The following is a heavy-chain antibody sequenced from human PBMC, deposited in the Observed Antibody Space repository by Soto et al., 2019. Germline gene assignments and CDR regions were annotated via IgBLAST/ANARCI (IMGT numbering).Heavy chain of an antibody. CDR1: GYTFTSYD. Sequence: QVQLVQSGAEVKKPGASVKVSCKASGYTFTSYDINWVRQATGQGLEWMGWMNPNSGNTGYAQKFQGRVTMTRNTXXXTAYMELSSLRSEDTAVYYCARAPPFVFDAFDIWGQGTMVTVSS. J-gene: IGHJ3*02. CDR2: MNPNSGNT. V-gene: IGHV1-8*01. D-gene: IGHD3-10*01. CDR3: ARAPPFVFDAFDI.